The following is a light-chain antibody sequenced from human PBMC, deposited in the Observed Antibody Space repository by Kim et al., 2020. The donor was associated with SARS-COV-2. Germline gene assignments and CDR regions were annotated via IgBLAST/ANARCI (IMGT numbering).Light chain of an antibody. CDR2: SNN. V-gene: IGLV1-44*01. Sequence: GQRVTIPCSGSSSNIGSNTVNWYQQLPGTAPKLLIYSNNQQPSGVPDRFSGSKSGTSASLAISGLQSEDEADYYCAAWDDSLNGYVFGTGTKVTVL. CDR1: SSNIGSNT. J-gene: IGLJ1*01. CDR3: AAWDDSLNGYV.